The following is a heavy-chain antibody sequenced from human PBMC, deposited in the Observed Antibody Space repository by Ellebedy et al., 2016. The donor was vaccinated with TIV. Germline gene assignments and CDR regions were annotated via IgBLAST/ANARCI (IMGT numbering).Heavy chain of an antibody. Sequence: GESLKISCVASGFTFRSYGMHWVRQAPGKGLEWVEGVLYDGNDEYYADSVKGRFTISRDSSKSTLYLQMNSLRTEDTAVNYCAKDLGRWLKYFDSWGQGTLVTVSS. J-gene: IGHJ4*02. CDR1: GFTFRSYG. CDR3: AKDLGRWLKYFDS. V-gene: IGHV3-30*18. CDR2: VLYDGNDE. D-gene: IGHD5-24*01.